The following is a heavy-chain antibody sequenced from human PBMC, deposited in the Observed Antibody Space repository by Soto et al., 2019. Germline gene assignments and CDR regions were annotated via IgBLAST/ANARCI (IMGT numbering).Heavy chain of an antibody. J-gene: IGHJ4*02. CDR2: IYSGGGT. D-gene: IGHD4-17*01. Sequence: EVQLVESGGGLNQPGESLRLSCAASGFTVSRSYMSWVRQTPGKGLEWLSVIYSGGGTYHADSVKGRFSTSRDSSKNTVYLQMNDLRAEDTAIYYCARDKGYGDQRTLGYWGQGTLVTVSS. CDR1: GFTVSRSY. CDR3: ARDKGYGDQRTLGY. V-gene: IGHV3-53*01.